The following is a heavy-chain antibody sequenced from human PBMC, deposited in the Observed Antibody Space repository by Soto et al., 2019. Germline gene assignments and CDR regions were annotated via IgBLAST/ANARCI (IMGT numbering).Heavy chain of an antibody. Sequence: GGSLRLSCAASGFTFSDSAVHWVRQASGKGLEWVGRIRSKSDSYGTAYAASVKGRFTISRDDSKNTAYLQMNSLKIEDTAVYYCTRLAYTSTWYGMDVWGQGTTVTVSS. V-gene: IGHV3-73*01. J-gene: IGHJ6*02. D-gene: IGHD6-13*01. CDR3: TRLAYTSTWYGMDV. CDR2: IRSKSDSYGT. CDR1: GFTFSDSA.